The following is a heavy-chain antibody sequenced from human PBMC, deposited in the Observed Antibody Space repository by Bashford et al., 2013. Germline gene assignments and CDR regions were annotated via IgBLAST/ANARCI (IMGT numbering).Heavy chain of an antibody. Sequence: SSETLSLTCAVYGGSFSGYYWSWIRQPPGKGLEWIGEINHSGSTNYNPSLKSRVTISVDTSKNQFSLKLSSVTAADTAVYYCARGHYRIIDYWGQGTLVTVSS. D-gene: IGHD4-11*01. V-gene: IGHV4-34*01. CDR3: ARGHYRIIDY. CDR1: GGSFSGYY. CDR2: INHSGST. J-gene: IGHJ4*02.